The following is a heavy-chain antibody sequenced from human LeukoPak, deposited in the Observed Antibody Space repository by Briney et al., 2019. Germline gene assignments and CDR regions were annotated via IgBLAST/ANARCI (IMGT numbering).Heavy chain of an antibody. V-gene: IGHV4-30-2*01. D-gene: IGHD5-18*01. CDR3: ARGEVYSYGSNWFDP. Sequence: SETLSLTCAVTGVSMRNGGYSWSWIRQPPGKGLEWIGYIYHSEISYYNPSLKSRVTISVDKSQTQFSLKLSSVTAADTAVYYCARGEVYSYGSNWFDPWGQGILVTVSS. J-gene: IGHJ5*02. CDR1: GVSMRNGGYS. CDR2: IYHSEIS.